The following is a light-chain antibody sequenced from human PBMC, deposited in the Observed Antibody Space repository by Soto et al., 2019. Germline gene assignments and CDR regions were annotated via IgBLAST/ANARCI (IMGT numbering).Light chain of an antibody. CDR3: AAWDDSLKTLL. V-gene: IGLV1-44*01. CDR1: SSNIGTNS. CDR2: NNY. Sequence: QSVLTQPPSASETPGQRVTISCSGSSSNIGTNSVTWYQHLPGTAPKLLIYNNYQRPSGVPDRFSGSKSGTSASLAISGLQSDDEADYYCAAWDDSLKTLLFGGGTKLTVL. J-gene: IGLJ3*02.